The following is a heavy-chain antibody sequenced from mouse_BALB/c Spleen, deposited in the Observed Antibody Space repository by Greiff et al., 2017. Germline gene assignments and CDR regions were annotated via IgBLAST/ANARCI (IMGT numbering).Heavy chain of an antibody. CDR3: ARRKVGNAMDY. D-gene: IGHD2-14*01. CDR1: GYTFTSYW. CDR2: IDPSDSYT. Sequence: VKLQQPGAELVKPGASVKLSCKASGYTFTSYWMHWVKQRPGQGLEWIGEIDPSDSYTNYNQKFKGKATLTVDKSSSTAYMQLSSLTSEDSAVYYCARRKVGNAMDYWGQGTSVTVSS. J-gene: IGHJ4*01. V-gene: IGHV1-69*02.